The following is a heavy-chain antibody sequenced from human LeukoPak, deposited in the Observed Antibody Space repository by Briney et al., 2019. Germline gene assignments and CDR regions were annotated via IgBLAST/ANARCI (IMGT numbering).Heavy chain of an antibody. CDR2: IRPSGDNT. J-gene: IGHJ6*03. Sequence: GGTLRLSCAASGFTFSSYDMTWVRQAPGRGLEWVSSIRPSGDNTYYGDSVKGRFTISRDNSKNTLYFQMNSLRAEDAAVYYCAKAASKRTDYGDYAFYYYMDVWGKGTTVTISS. V-gene: IGHV3-23*01. CDR1: GFTFSSYD. CDR3: AKAASKRTDYGDYAFYYYMDV. D-gene: IGHD4-17*01.